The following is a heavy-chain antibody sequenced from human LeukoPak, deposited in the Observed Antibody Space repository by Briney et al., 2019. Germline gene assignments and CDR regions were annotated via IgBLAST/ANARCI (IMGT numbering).Heavy chain of an antibody. V-gene: IGHV3-64D*09. J-gene: IGHJ4*02. CDR3: VKGVGYCSGGSCLPIDY. D-gene: IGHD2-15*01. CDR1: GFTFSSYW. Sequence: GGSLRLSCAASGFTFSSYWMHWVRQAPGKGLEYVSAISSNGGSTYYADSVKGRFTISRDNSKNTLYLQMSSLRAEDTAVYYCVKGVGYCSGGSCLPIDYWGQGTLVTVSS. CDR2: ISSNGGST.